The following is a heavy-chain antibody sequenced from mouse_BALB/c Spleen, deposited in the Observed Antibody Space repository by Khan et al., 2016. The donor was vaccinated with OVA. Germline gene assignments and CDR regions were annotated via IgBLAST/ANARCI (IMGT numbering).Heavy chain of an antibody. CDR1: GFSFNSYV. Sequence: EVQLEESGADLVKPGGSLKLSCAASGFSFNSYVMSWVRQPPDKRLEWVAAISSGGSYTNYPDSVKRLFTISGDNAKNTMYLQMSSLKSEDTAMYYCARDRYGKSTDGIAYWGQGTPVTVSA. V-gene: IGHV5-6*01. CDR3: ARDRYGKSTDGIAY. CDR2: ISSGGSYT. J-gene: IGHJ3*01. D-gene: IGHD2-10*02.